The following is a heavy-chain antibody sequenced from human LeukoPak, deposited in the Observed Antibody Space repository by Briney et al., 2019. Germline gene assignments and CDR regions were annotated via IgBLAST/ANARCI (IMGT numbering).Heavy chain of an antibody. CDR2: IKQDGGQI. CDR3: AKVSDGDYYGSGSPRAPFDY. Sequence: GGSLRLSCTASGFTFSTYWMSWIRQAPGKGLEWVANIKQDGGQIYYVDSVKGRFTISRDNAKNSLFLQMNSLRAEDTAVYYCAKVSDGDYYGSGSPRAPFDYWGQGTLVTVSS. CDR1: GFTFSTYW. J-gene: IGHJ4*02. V-gene: IGHV3-7*03. D-gene: IGHD3-10*01.